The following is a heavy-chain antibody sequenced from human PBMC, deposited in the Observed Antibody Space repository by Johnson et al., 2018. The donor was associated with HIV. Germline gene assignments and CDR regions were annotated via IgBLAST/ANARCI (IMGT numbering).Heavy chain of an antibody. J-gene: IGHJ3*02. CDR3: ARASDAFDS. CDR1: GFTFNNYA. V-gene: IGHV3-30-3*01. CDR2: TSYDGTYK. Sequence: QVQLVESGGGVVHPGRSLRLSCAASGFTFNNYATHWVRQAPGKGLEWVALTSYDGTYKYYIDSVKGRFTVSRDNSKNTLYLQMYSLSAEDTAVYYCARASDAFDSWGQGTMVTVSS.